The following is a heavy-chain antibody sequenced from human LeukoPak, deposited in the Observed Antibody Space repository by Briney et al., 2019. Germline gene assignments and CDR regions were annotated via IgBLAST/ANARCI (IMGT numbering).Heavy chain of an antibody. CDR3: ARHPIAASGTGWFDP. Sequence: GESLKISCKGSGYSFTNYWIGWVRQMPGKGLEWMGIIYPGDSDTRYSPSFQGQVTISADKSISTAYLQWSSLKASDSAMYYCARHPIAASGTGWFDPWGQGTLVTVSS. CDR2: IYPGDSDT. CDR1: GYSFTNYW. J-gene: IGHJ5*02. D-gene: IGHD6-13*01. V-gene: IGHV5-51*01.